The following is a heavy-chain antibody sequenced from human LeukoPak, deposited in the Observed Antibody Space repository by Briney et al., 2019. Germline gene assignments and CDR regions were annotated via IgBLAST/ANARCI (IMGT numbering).Heavy chain of an antibody. J-gene: IGHJ4*02. CDR3: AKDHGSGYDWNLRGFDY. Sequence: GGSLRLSCAASGFTFDDYTMHWVRQAPGKGLEWVSLISWDGGSTYYADSVKGRFTISRDNSKNSLYLQMNSLRAEDTALYYCAKDHGSGYDWNLRGFDYWGQGTLVTVSS. D-gene: IGHD5-12*01. CDR2: ISWDGGST. CDR1: GFTFDDYT. V-gene: IGHV3-43D*03.